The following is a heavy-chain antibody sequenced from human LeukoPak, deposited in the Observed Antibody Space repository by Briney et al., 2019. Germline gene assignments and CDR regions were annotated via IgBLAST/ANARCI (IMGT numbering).Heavy chain of an antibody. J-gene: IGHJ4*02. CDR1: GYTFTSYG. V-gene: IGHV1-18*01. CDR2: ISAYNGNT. D-gene: IGHD6-6*01. Sequence: ASEKVSCKASGYTFTSYGISWVRQAPGQGLAWMGCISAYNGNTNYAQKLQGRVTMTTDTSTSTAYMELRSLRSDDTAVYYCARGPLSVIAARPADYWGQGTLVTVSS. CDR3: ARGPLSVIAARPADY.